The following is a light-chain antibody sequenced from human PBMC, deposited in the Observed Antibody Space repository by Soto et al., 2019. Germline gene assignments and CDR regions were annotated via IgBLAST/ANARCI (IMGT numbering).Light chain of an antibody. CDR1: SSDVGAYDY. Sequence: QSALTQPPSASGSPGQSVTISCTGTSSDVGAYDYVSWFQQHPGKAPKLIIYLVSKRPSGVPDRFSGSKSGNTASLTVSGLQAEDEADYYCSSYAGSATFVVFGGGTKVTVL. V-gene: IGLV2-8*01. J-gene: IGLJ2*01. CDR2: LVS. CDR3: SSYAGSATFVV.